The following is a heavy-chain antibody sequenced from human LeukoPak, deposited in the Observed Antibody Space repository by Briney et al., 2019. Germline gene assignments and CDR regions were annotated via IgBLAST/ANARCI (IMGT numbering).Heavy chain of an antibody. CDR2: TYYRSKWYN. Sequence: SQTLSLTCAISGDSVSSNSAAWNWIRQSPSRGLEWLGRTYYRSKWYNDYAVSVKSRITINPDTSKNQFSLQLNSVTPEDTAVNYCAREPIYCTNGVCYHSFDYWGQGTLVTVSS. J-gene: IGHJ4*02. CDR1: GDSVSSNSAA. V-gene: IGHV6-1*01. CDR3: AREPIYCTNGVCYHSFDY. D-gene: IGHD2-8*01.